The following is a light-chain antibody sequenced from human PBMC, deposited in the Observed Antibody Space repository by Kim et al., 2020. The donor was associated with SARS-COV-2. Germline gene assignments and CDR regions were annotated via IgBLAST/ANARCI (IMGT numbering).Light chain of an antibody. CDR3: MQATQFPRT. J-gene: IGKJ1*01. Sequence: PVSISCRSSQSLVNNNGNTYLSWLQQRPGRPPRLLIYQISNRFSGVPDRFSGSGAGTDFTLKINRVEAEDVGIYYCMQATQFPRTFGQGTKVDIK. V-gene: IGKV2-24*01. CDR1: QSLVNNNGNTY. CDR2: QIS.